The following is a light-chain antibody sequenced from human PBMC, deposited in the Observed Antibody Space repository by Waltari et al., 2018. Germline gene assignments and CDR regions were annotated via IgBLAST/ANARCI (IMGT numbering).Light chain of an antibody. Sequence: QSPLTQPPPASGSPGQSVTISCPGTTLAVRYHTDVSWYQQHPGKAPTLMIFEVSKRFSGVPDRFSGSKSANTASLTVSGLQAEDEADYYCSSYAGNNFYVFGTGTTVTVL. CDR1: TLAVRYHTD. CDR3: SSYAGNNFYV. J-gene: IGLJ1*01. CDR2: EVS. V-gene: IGLV2-8*01.